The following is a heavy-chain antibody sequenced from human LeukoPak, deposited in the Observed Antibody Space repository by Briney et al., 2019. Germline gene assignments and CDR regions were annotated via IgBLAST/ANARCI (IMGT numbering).Heavy chain of an antibody. D-gene: IGHD4-23*01. CDR1: GFTFSSYW. CDR2: ISSSSSTI. Sequence: GGSLRLSCAASGFTFSSYWMSWVRQAPGKGLEWVSYISSSSSTIYYADSVKGRFTISRDNAKNSLYLQMNSLRAEDTAVYYCARDGGNALRGYYMDVWGKGTTVTVSS. J-gene: IGHJ6*03. CDR3: ARDGGNALRGYYMDV. V-gene: IGHV3-48*04.